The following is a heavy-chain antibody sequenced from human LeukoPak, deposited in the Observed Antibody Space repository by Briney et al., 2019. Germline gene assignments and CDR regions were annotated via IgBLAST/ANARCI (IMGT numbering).Heavy chain of an antibody. J-gene: IGHJ6*02. V-gene: IGHV3-53*04. CDR3: ARDWSGTHYYYGMDV. CDR2: IYSGGST. CDR1: GFTVSSNY. Sequence: PGGSLRLSCAASGFTVSSNYMSWVRQAPGKGLEWASVIYSGGSTYYADSVKGRFTISRHNSKNTLYLQMNSLRAEDTAVYYCARDWSGTHYYYGMDVWGQGTTVTVSS.